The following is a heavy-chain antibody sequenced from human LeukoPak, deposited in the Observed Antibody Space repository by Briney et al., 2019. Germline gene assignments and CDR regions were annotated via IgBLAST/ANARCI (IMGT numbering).Heavy chain of an antibody. CDR1: GGSIRSYY. D-gene: IGHD6-13*01. CDR3: ARVYYSNSYAYWYFDL. J-gene: IGHJ2*01. CDR2: IYYSGST. V-gene: IGHV4-59*01. Sequence: PSETLSLTCTVSGGSIRSYYWSWIRQPPGKGLEWIAYIYYSGSTNYTTSLKSRVTISVDTSKNQFSLKVTSVTAADTAVYYCARVYYSNSYAYWYFDLWGRGTMVTVSS.